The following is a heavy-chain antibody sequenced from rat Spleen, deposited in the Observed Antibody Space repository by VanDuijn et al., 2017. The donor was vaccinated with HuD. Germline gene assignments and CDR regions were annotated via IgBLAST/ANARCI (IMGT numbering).Heavy chain of an antibody. CDR1: GFSLTSNS. D-gene: IGHD1-11*01. Sequence: QVQLKESGPGLVQPSQTLSPTCTVSGFSLTSNSVHWVRQPPGKGLEWMGGIWGDGSTDYNAALKSRLRISRDTSKSQVFLKMNSLQTDDTVIYFCARSYGGYTSNWFPYWGQGTLVTVSS. CDR3: ARSYGGYTSNWFPY. V-gene: IGHV2-1*01. CDR2: IWGDGST. J-gene: IGHJ3*01.